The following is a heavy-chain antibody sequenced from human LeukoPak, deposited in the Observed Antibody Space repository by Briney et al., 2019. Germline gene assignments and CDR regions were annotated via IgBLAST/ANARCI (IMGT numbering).Heavy chain of an antibody. CDR2: IYYSGST. J-gene: IGHJ3*02. CDR3: ARGQQPGAFDI. V-gene: IGHV4-31*03. CDR1: GGSISSGGYY. Sequence: SETLSLTCTVSGGSISSGGYYWSWIRQHPGKGLARIGYIYYSGSTYYNPSLKSRFTISVDTSKNQFSLKLSSVTAADAAVYYCARGQQPGAFDIWGQGTMVTVSS. D-gene: IGHD6-13*01.